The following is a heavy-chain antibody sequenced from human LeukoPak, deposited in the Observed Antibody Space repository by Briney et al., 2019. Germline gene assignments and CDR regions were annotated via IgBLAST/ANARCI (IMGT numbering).Heavy chain of an antibody. V-gene: IGHV3-48*04. J-gene: IGHJ4*02. Sequence: GGSLRLSCAASGFTFSSYSMNWVRQAPGKGLEWVSYISSSSSTIYYADSVKGRFTISRDNAKNSLYLQMNSLRAEDTAVYYCAREGGVLPSAWGIWGQGTLVTVSS. CDR1: GFTFSSYS. CDR2: ISSSSSTI. CDR3: AREGGVLPSAWGI. D-gene: IGHD2-2*01.